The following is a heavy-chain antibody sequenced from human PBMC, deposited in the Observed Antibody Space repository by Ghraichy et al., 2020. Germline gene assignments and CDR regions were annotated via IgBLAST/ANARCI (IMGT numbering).Heavy chain of an antibody. J-gene: IGHJ4*02. CDR2: ISAYNGNT. V-gene: IGHV1-18*01. D-gene: IGHD3-22*01. CDR3: ARVGLDYYDSSGYYRQGY. CDR1: GYTFTSYG. Sequence: ASVKVSCKASGYTFTSYGISWVRQAPGQGLEWMGWISAYNGNTNYAQKLQGRVTMTTDTSTSTAYMELRSLRSDDTAVYYCARVGLDYYDSSGYYRQGYWGQGTLVTVSS.